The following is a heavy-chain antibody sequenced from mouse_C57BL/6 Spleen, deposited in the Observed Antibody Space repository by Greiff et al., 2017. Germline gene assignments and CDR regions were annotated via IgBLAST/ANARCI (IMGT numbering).Heavy chain of an antibody. Sequence: EVQLVESGPGLVKPSQSLSLTCSVTGYSITSGYYWNWIRQFPGNKLEWMGYLSYDGSNNYNPSLKNRISITRDTSKNQFFLKLNSVTTEDTATYYCARVLPPYYYAMDYWGQGTSVTVSS. CDR1: GYSITSGYY. J-gene: IGHJ4*01. V-gene: IGHV3-6*01. CDR3: ARVLPPYYYAMDY. CDR2: LSYDGSN. D-gene: IGHD5-5*01.